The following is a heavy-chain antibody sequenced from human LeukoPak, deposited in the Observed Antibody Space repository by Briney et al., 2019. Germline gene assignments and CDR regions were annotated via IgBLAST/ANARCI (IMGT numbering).Heavy chain of an antibody. CDR2: ISSSSSYI. J-gene: IGHJ4*02. D-gene: IGHD2-21*02. CDR3: ARDESCGGDCYSLYYFDY. Sequence: PGGSLRLSCAASGFTFSGYSMNWVRQAPGKGLEWVSSISSSSSYIYYADSVKGRFTISRDNAKNSLYLQMNSLRAEDTAVYYCARDESCGGDCYSLYYFDYWGQGTLVTVSS. CDR1: GFTFSGYS. V-gene: IGHV3-21*01.